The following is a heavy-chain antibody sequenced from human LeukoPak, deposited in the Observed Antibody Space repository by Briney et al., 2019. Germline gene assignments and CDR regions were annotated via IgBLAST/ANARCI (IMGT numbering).Heavy chain of an antibody. CDR2: TYYRSKWYH. V-gene: IGHV6-1*01. J-gene: IGHJ5*02. Sequence: SRTLSLTFAISGDSVSTNNAAWVWIRQSPSRGLEWLGRTYYRSKWYHHYAVSVKSRISFNPDTSKIQFFLQLNSVTPEDTAVYYCARDVNGAFTRSWFDPWGQGTRVTVS. CDR3: ARDVNGAFTRSWFDP. CDR1: GDSVSTNNAA. D-gene: IGHD4-17*01.